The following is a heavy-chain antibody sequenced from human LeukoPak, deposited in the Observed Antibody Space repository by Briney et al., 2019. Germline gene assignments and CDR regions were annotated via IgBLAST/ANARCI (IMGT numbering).Heavy chain of an antibody. CDR2: INPSGGST. D-gene: IGHD5-24*01. CDR3: ARQPAFDRDGYNDY. CDR1: GYTFTSYY. Sequence: APVKVSCKASGYTFTSYYMHWVRQAPGQGLEGMGMINPSGGSTSYAQKFQGRVTMTRDTSTSTVYMELSSLGSEDTALYYCARQPAFDRDGYNDYWGQGTLVTVSS. J-gene: IGHJ4*02. V-gene: IGHV1-46*01.